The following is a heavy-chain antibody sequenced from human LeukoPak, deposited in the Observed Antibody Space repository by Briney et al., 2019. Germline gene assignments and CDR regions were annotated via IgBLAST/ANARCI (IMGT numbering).Heavy chain of an antibody. CDR1: GGTFSSYA. D-gene: IGHD4-17*01. CDR2: NIPIFGTA. J-gene: IGHJ4*02. CDR3: AREGPNYGDNFDY. V-gene: IGHV1-69*13. Sequence: GASVTVSCKASGGTFSSYAISWVRQAPGQGLEWMGGNIPIFGTANYAQKFQGRVTITADESTSTAYMELSSLRSEDTAVYYCAREGPNYGDNFDYWGQGTLVTVSS.